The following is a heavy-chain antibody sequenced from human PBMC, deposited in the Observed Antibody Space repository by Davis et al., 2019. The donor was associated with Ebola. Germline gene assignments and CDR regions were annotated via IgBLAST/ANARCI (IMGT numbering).Heavy chain of an antibody. CDR3: ARDQYYYDSSGYYDYYYGMDV. D-gene: IGHD3-22*01. V-gene: IGHV3-48*03. J-gene: IGHJ6*02. Sequence: PGGSLRLSCAASGFTFSSYEMNWVRQAPGKGLEWVSYISSSGSTIYYADSVKGRFTISRDNAKNSLYLQMNSLRAEDTAVYYCARDQYYYDSSGYYDYYYGMDVWGQGTTVTVSS. CDR2: ISSSGSTI. CDR1: GFTFSSYE.